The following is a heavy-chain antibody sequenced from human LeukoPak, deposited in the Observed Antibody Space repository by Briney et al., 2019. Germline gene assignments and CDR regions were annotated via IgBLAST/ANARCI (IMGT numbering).Heavy chain of an antibody. CDR2: IHPSTGNP. CDR3: ARAYQRLGYLSLPDY. CDR1: GNTVTHYA. V-gene: IGHV7-4-1*02. Sequence: ASVKISCKTSGNTVTHYALNWVRQTPAKGLEWMGWIHPSTGNPTYAQGFTGRFVFSLDTSVSTTYLQISSLKAEDTAVCYCARAYQRLGYLSLPDYWGQGTLVTVSS. J-gene: IGHJ4*02. D-gene: IGHD3-16*02.